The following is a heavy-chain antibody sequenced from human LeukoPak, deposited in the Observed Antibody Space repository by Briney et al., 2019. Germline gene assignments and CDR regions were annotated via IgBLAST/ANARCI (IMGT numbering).Heavy chain of an antibody. CDR2: INHSGST. J-gene: IGHJ4*02. V-gene: IGHV4-34*01. Sequence: SETLSPTCAVYGGSFSGYYWSWIRQPPGKGLEWIGEINHSGSTNYNPSLKSRVTISVDTSKNQFSLKLSSVTAADTAVYYCARGRHYTYYYGSGSYYFDYWGQGTLVTVSS. CDR3: ARGRHYTYYYGSGSYYFDY. CDR1: GGSFSGYY. D-gene: IGHD3-10*01.